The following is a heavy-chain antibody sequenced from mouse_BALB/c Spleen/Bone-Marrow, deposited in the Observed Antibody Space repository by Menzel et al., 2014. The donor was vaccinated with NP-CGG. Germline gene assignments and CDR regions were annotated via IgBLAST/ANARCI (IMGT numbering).Heavy chain of an antibody. Sequence: EVQLVESGGGLVQPGGSLKLSCAASGFDFSRYRMTWVRQAPGKGLEWIGEINPDSSTINYTPSLKDKFIISRDNAKNTLYLQMSKVRFEDTALYYCAENYYYGYVAYWGQGTLVTVSA. CDR1: GFDFSRYR. CDR2: INPDSSTI. V-gene: IGHV4-1*02. D-gene: IGHD1-2*01. J-gene: IGHJ3*01. CDR3: AENYYYGYVAY.